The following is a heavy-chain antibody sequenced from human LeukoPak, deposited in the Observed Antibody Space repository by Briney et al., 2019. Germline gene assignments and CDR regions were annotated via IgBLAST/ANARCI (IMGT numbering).Heavy chain of an antibody. CDR2: INPNSGDT. CDR1: GYTFTSYY. V-gene: IGHV1-2*02. D-gene: IGHD6-13*01. Sequence: ASVKVSCKASGYTFTSYYMHWVRQAPGQGLEWVGWINPNSGDTNYAQKFQGRVTMTRDTSITTAFMELSGLRADDTAVYYCARIVIAATGPGNFDYWGQGTLVTVSS. J-gene: IGHJ4*02. CDR3: ARIVIAATGPGNFDY.